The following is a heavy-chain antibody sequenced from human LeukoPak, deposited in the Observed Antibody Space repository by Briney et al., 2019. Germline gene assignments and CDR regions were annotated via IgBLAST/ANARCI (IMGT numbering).Heavy chain of an antibody. CDR3: AKEKSSGGSYVDS. Sequence: GGSLRLSCAASGFIFNDYGMSWVCQAPGKGLEWVSGLNWNGGITGYADSVKGRFTTSRDNAKNSLHLQMNSLRAEDTAFYYCAKEKSSGGSYVDSWGQGTLVTVSA. CDR2: LNWNGGIT. D-gene: IGHD3-16*01. J-gene: IGHJ4*02. V-gene: IGHV3-20*04. CDR1: GFIFNDYG.